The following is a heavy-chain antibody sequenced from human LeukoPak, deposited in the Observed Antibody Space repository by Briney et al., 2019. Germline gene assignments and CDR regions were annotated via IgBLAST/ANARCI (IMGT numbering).Heavy chain of an antibody. CDR1: GFTFSSYW. CDR3: ASGNYDILGDAFDI. CDR2: IKQDGSEK. D-gene: IGHD3-9*01. Sequence: GGSLRLSCAASGFTFSSYWMSWVRQAPGKGLEWVANIKQDGSEKYYADSVKGRFTISRDNAKNSLYLQMNSLRAEDTAVYYCASGNYDILGDAFDIWGQGTMVTVSS. V-gene: IGHV3-7*01. J-gene: IGHJ3*02.